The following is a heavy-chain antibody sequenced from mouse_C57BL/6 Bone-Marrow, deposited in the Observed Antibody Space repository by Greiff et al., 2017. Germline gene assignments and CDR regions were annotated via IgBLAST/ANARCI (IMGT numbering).Heavy chain of an antibody. CDR3: ARPYDYDAWFAY. CDR1: GYTFTSYW. V-gene: IGHV1-50*01. CDR2: IDPSDSYT. D-gene: IGHD2-4*01. Sequence: QVQLQQPGAELVKPGASVKLSCKASGYTFTSYWMQWVKQRPGQGLEWIGEIDPSDSYTNYNQKFKGKATLTVDTSSSTAYMQLSSLTSADSAVYNCARPYDYDAWFAYWGQGTLVTVSA. J-gene: IGHJ3*01.